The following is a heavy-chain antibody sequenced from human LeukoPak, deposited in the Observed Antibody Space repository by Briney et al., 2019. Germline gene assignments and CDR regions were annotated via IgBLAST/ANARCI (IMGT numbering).Heavy chain of an antibody. CDR2: IKQDGSEK. Sequence: GGSLRLSCAASGFTFSSYWMSWVRQAPGKGLEWVANIKQDGSEKYYVDSVKGRFTISRDNSKNTLYLQMNSLRAEDTAVYYCANLYYVQFDYWGQGTLVTVSS. CDR3: ANLYYVQFDY. CDR1: GFTFSSYW. D-gene: IGHD1-26*01. J-gene: IGHJ4*02. V-gene: IGHV3-7*03.